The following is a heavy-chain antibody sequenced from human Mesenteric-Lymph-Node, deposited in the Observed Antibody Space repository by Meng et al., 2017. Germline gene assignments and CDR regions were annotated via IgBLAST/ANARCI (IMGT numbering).Heavy chain of an antibody. Sequence: GGSLRLSCAASGFTFSSYAISWVRQAPGQGLEWMGGIIPIFGTANYAQKFQGRVTITADKSTSTAYMELSSLRSEDTAVYYCARDDIVVVVAAPTYVPFDYWGQGTLVTVSS. CDR1: GFTFSSYA. D-gene: IGHD2-15*01. CDR3: ARDDIVVVVAAPTYVPFDY. CDR2: IIPIFGTA. J-gene: IGHJ4*02. V-gene: IGHV1-69*06.